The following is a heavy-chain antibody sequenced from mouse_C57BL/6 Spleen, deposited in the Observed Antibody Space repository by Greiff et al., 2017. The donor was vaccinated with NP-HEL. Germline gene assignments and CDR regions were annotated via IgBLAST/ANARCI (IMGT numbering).Heavy chain of an antibody. D-gene: IGHD2-3*01. J-gene: IGHJ4*01. CDR1: GFTFTDYY. V-gene: IGHV7-3*01. CDR3: ARSLYDSYYAMYY. CDR2: IRNKANGYTT. Sequence: EVMLVESGGGLVQPGGSLSLSCAASGFTFTDYYMSWVRQPPGKALEWLGFIRNKANGYTTEYSASVKGRFTISRDNSQSILYLQMNALRADDSATYYCARSLYDSYYAMYYWGQGTSVTVSS.